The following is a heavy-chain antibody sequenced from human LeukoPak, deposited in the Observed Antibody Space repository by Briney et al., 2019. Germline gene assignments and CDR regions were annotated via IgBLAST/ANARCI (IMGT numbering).Heavy chain of an antibody. Sequence: SETLSLTCTVSSGSISTSNYYWGWVRQPPGKALEWIGNIFYSGSTYYSPSLKSRVTISLDTSRSQFSLKLSSVTAADTAVYYCARVKTGNAFDIWGQGTMVTVSS. D-gene: IGHD1-14*01. J-gene: IGHJ3*02. CDR3: ARVKTGNAFDI. V-gene: IGHV4-39*07. CDR1: SGSISTSNYY. CDR2: IFYSGST.